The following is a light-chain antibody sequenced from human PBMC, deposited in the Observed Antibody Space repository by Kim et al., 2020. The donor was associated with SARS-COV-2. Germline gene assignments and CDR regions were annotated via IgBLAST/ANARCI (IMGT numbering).Light chain of an antibody. CDR3: QQSYYTSYT. CDR2: AAS. Sequence: DIQMTQSPSSLPASVGDRVTITCRTSQSVSRYLNWYQQEPGKAPKLLIYAASSLQSGVPSRFSGSGSGTEFTLTITSLQPEDFATYYCQQSYYTSYTFGQGTKLEI. J-gene: IGKJ2*01. V-gene: IGKV1-39*01. CDR1: QSVSRY.